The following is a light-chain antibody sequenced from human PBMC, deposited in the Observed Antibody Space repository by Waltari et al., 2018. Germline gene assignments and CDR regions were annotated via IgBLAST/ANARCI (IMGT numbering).Light chain of an antibody. CDR1: QSVNEY. Sequence: EIVLTQSPANLSLSPGERATLSCRASQSVNEYLAWYQQIPGQAPRLLIYDASNRATGIPARFSGSGSGTDFTLTISSLEPEDFAIYYCHVRSNWPPVTFGGGTKVEIK. J-gene: IGKJ4*01. V-gene: IGKV3-11*01. CDR3: HVRSNWPPVT. CDR2: DAS.